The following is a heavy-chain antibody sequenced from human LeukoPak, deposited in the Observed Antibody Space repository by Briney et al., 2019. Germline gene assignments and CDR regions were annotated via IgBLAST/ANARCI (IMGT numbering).Heavy chain of an antibody. D-gene: IGHD5-24*01. CDR2: ISSSGSTI. V-gene: IGHV3-11*01. CDR1: GFTFSDYY. J-gene: IGHJ4*02. Sequence: SGGSLRLSCAASGFTFSDYYMSWIRQAPGKGLERVSYISSSGSTIYYADSVKGRFTISRDNAKNSLYLQMNSLRAEDTAVYYCARDRGPEMATISDYWGQGTLVTVSS. CDR3: ARDRGPEMATISDY.